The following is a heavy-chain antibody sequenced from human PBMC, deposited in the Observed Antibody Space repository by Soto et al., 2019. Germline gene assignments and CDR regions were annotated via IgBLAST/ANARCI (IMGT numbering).Heavy chain of an antibody. D-gene: IGHD1-1*01. CDR2: ISSSSSYI. J-gene: IGHJ6*02. CDR1: GFTFSSYS. V-gene: IGHV3-21*01. Sequence: GGSLRLSCAASGFTFSSYSMNWVRQAPGKGLEWVSSISSSSSYIYYADSVKGRFTISRDNAKNSLYLQMNSLSAEDTAVYYCARELERRYYYYGMDVWGQGTTVTVSS. CDR3: ARELERRYYYYGMDV.